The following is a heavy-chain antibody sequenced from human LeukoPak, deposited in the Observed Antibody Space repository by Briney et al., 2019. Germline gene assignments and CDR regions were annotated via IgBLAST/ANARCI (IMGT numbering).Heavy chain of an antibody. CDR1: GFTFSSYG. CDR2: IRYGGSNK. Sequence: PGGSLRLSCAASGFTFSSYGMHWVRQAPGKGLEWVAFIRYGGSNKYYADSVKGRFTISRDNSKNTLYLQMNSLRAEDTAVYYCAKGTYCSSTSCLLGDAFDIWGQGTMVTVSS. J-gene: IGHJ3*02. D-gene: IGHD2-2*01. V-gene: IGHV3-30*02. CDR3: AKGTYCSSTSCLLGDAFDI.